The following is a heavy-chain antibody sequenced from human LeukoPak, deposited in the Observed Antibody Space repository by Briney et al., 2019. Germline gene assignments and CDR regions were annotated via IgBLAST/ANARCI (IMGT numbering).Heavy chain of an antibody. V-gene: IGHV3-23*01. CDR1: GFTFSNYA. Sequence: GSLRLSCAASGFTFSNYAMNWVRQAPGKGLGSVSAISGGGDSTYYADSVKGRFTISRDNSKNTLYLQMNSLRVEDTAVYYCAKTGSGSYFPNWGQGTLVTVSS. D-gene: IGHD1-26*01. J-gene: IGHJ4*02. CDR3: AKTGSGSYFPN. CDR2: ISGGGDST.